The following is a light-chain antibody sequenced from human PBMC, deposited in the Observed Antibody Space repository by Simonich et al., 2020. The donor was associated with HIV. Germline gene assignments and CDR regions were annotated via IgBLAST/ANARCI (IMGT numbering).Light chain of an antibody. J-gene: IGKJ1*01. CDR1: QSVIRS. CDR2: DAS. CDR3: QQRYSTPTWT. V-gene: IGKV3-11*01. Sequence: EIVLTQSPATMSLSPGERATLSCRARQSVIRSLAWYQQNPVQAPRLLIYDASNRATGIPARFSGSGSGTDFTLTISSMQSEDVATYYCQQRYSTPTWTFGQGTKVEIK.